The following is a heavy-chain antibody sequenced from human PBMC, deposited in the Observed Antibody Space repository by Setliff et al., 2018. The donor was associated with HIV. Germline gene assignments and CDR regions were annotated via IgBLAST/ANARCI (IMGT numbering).Heavy chain of an antibody. CDR3: TADRASVWYGH. CDR2: VSYAGTT. Sequence: PSETLSLTCTVSGDSSGINYWAWIRQPPGQGLEWIGSVSYAGTTYYNPSLEGRVSMSFDSSKNQFSLRLRSMAAADAATYYCTADRASVWYGHWGQGTLVTVSS. J-gene: IGHJ5*02. CDR1: GDSSGINY. D-gene: IGHD6-19*01. V-gene: IGHV4-59*04.